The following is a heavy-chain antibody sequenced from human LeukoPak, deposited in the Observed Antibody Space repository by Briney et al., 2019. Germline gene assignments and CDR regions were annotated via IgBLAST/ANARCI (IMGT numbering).Heavy chain of an antibody. V-gene: IGHV3-48*04. CDR2: ISNTGTTV. D-gene: IGHD5-24*01. J-gene: IGHJ4*02. CDR1: GFTFSSYS. Sequence: GGSLRLSCAASGFTFSSYSMNWVRQAPGKGLEYLAYISNTGTTVYYADSVKGRFTVSRDNAKNSLYLQMSSLRVEDTAVYFCARDLWGGATPMSHWGPGTLVTVSS. CDR3: ARDLWGGATPMSH.